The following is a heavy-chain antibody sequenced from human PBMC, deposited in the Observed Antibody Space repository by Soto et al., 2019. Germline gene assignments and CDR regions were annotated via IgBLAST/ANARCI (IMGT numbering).Heavy chain of an antibody. Sequence: QVQLVESGGGVVQPGRSLRLSCAASGFTFSSYGMHWVRQAPGKGLEWVAVISYDGSNKYYADSVKGRFTISRDNSKNTLYLQMNSLRAEDTAVYYCAKGVVLRYFGWQKPSTPLFHYWGQGTLVTVSS. CDR1: GFTFSSYG. CDR2: ISYDGSNK. V-gene: IGHV3-30*18. D-gene: IGHD3-9*01. J-gene: IGHJ4*02. CDR3: AKGVVLRYFGWQKPSTPLFHY.